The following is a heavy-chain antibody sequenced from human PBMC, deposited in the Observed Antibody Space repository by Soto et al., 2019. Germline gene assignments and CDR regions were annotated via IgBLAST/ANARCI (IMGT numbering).Heavy chain of an antibody. CDR1: GGSISSYY. CDR2: IYYSGST. Sequence: SETLSLTCTVSGGSISSYYWSWIRQPPGKGLEWIGYIYYSGSTNYNPSLKSRVTISVDTSKNQFSLKLSSVTAADTAVYYCARDSPYYDFWSGYYRRNFFDYWGQGTLVTVSS. D-gene: IGHD3-3*01. V-gene: IGHV4-59*01. J-gene: IGHJ4*02. CDR3: ARDSPYYDFWSGYYRRNFFDY.